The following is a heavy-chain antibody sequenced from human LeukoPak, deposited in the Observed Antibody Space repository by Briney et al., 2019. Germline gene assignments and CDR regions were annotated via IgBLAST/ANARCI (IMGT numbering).Heavy chain of an antibody. Sequence: QPGGSLRLSCAASGFTVSSNYMSWVRQAPGKGLEWVSVIYRGGSTYYADSVKGRFTISRDNSKNTLYLQMNSLRAEDTAVYYCARSGVVAGTYYGMDVWGQGTTVTVSS. CDR3: ARSGVVAGTYYGMDV. V-gene: IGHV3-53*01. J-gene: IGHJ6*02. D-gene: IGHD2-15*01. CDR2: IYRGGST. CDR1: GFTVSSNY.